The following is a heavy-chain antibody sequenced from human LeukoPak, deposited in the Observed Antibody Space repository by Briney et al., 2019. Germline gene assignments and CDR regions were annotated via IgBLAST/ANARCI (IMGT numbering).Heavy chain of an antibody. CDR3: ARGSSSVDY. Sequence: SETLSLTCAVYGGSFSGYYWSWIRQPPGKGLEWIGEINHSGSTNYNPSLKSRVTISVDTSKNQFSLKLSSVTAADTAVYYCARGSSSVDYWGQGTLVTVSS. CDR2: INHSGST. D-gene: IGHD6-13*01. J-gene: IGHJ4*02. V-gene: IGHV4-34*01. CDR1: GGSFSGYY.